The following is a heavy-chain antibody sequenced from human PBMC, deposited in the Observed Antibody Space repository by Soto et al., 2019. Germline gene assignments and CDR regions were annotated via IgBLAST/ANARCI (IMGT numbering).Heavy chain of an antibody. V-gene: IGHV3-33*01. Sequence: PGGSLRLSCAASGFTFSSYGMHWVRQAPGKGLEWVAVIWYDGSNKYYADSVKGRFTISRDNSKNTLYLQMNSLRAEDTAVYYCARDRWVQTSGYYSGHDAFDIWGQGTMVTVSS. CDR3: ARDRWVQTSGYYSGHDAFDI. J-gene: IGHJ3*02. CDR2: IWYDGSNK. D-gene: IGHD3-22*01. CDR1: GFTFSSYG.